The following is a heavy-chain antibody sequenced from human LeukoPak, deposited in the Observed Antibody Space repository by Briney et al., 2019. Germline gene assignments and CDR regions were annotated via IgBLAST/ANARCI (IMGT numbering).Heavy chain of an antibody. CDR1: GFTFSNAW. CDR3: TTGLRATMIVGIDY. V-gene: IGHV3-15*01. J-gene: IGHJ4*02. Sequence: GGSLRLSCAASGFTFSNAWMSWVRQAPGKGLEWVGRIKSKTDGGTTDYAAPVKGRFTISRDDSKNTLYLQVNSLKTEDTAVYYCTTGLRATMIVGIDYWGQGTLVTVSS. CDR2: IKSKTDGGTT. D-gene: IGHD3-22*01.